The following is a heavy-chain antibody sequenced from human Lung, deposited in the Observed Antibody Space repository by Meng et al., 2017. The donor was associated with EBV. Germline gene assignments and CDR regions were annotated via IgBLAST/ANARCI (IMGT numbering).Heavy chain of an antibody. D-gene: IGHD3-10*01. J-gene: IGHJ5*02. V-gene: IGHV4-31*03. CDR2: IYYSGST. Sequence: QVPLQESGPGLVKPSQTLSLTCTVSGDSISSKNYYWSWIRQHPGKGLEWIGYIYYSGSTYYNPSLKSRVTILVDTSKNQFSLNLTFVTAADTAVYYCATTTVRGVNWIDPWGQGTLVTVSS. CDR1: GDSISSKNYY. CDR3: ATTTVRGVNWIDP.